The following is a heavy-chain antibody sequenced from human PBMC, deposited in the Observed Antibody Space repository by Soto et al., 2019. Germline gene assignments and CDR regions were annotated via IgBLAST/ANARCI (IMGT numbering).Heavy chain of an antibody. V-gene: IGHV4-59*08. CDR2: IYYSGST. Sequence: SETLSLTCTVSGGSISSYYWSWIRQPPGKGLEWIGYIYYSGSTNYNPSLKSRVTISVDTSKNQFSLKLSSVTAADTAVYYCARHAPLRDFDYWGQGTLVTVSS. D-gene: IGHD2-21*01. CDR1: GGSISSYY. J-gene: IGHJ4*02. CDR3: ARHAPLRDFDY.